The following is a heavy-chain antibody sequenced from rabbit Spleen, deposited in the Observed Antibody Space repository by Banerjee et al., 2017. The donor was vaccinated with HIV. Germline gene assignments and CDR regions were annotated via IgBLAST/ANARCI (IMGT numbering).Heavy chain of an antibody. V-gene: IGHV1S40*01. CDR2: IIGSSGGFT. CDR1: GFSFSSSSY. D-gene: IGHD7-1*01. Sequence: QSLEESGGDLVKPEGSLTLTCTASGFSFSSSSYMCWVRQAPGEGLEWISCIIGSSGGFTYSATWAKGRFTCSKTSSTTVTLQMTSLTVADTATYFCARDTATSFSSYGMDLWGPGTLVTVS. CDR3: ARDTATSFSSYGMDL. J-gene: IGHJ6*01.